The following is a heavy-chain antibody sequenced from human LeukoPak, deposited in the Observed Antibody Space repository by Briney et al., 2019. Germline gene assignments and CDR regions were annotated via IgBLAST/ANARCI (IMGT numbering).Heavy chain of an antibody. J-gene: IGHJ1*01. Sequence: ASVKVSCKASGYTFTSYGTSWVRQAPGQGLEWMGWISAYNGNTNYAQKLQGRVTMTTDTSTSTAYMELRSLRSDDTAVYYCARAPYCSGGSCYSYFQHWGQGTLVTVSS. V-gene: IGHV1-18*01. CDR1: GYTFTSYG. CDR2: ISAYNGNT. D-gene: IGHD2-15*01. CDR3: ARAPYCSGGSCYSYFQH.